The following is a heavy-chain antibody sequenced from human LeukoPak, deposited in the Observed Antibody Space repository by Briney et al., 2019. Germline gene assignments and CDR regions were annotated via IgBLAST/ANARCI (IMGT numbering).Heavy chain of an antibody. J-gene: IGHJ4*02. Sequence: PSETLSLTCTVSGGSISSYYWSWIRQPPGKGLEWIGYIYYSGSTNYNPSLKSRVTISVDTSKNQFSLKLSSVTAADTAVYYCARATYYDFRSGYYSPVPRFDYWGQGTLVTVSS. V-gene: IGHV4-59*01. CDR2: IYYSGST. CDR1: GGSISSYY. CDR3: ARATYYDFRSGYYSPVPRFDY. D-gene: IGHD3-3*01.